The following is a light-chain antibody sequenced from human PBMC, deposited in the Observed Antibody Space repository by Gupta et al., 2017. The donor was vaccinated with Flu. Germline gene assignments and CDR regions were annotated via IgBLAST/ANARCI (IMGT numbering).Light chain of an antibody. CDR2: GAS. CDR3: QLDNNWPPIT. J-gene: IGKJ5*01. Sequence: EIVMTPSPATLSVSPGERATLSCRASQSVTNNLAWYQQKPGQAPRLLIFGASTRATGVPARFSGSSSGTVFPLTSSILHSEDFEVYYFQLDNNWPPITFGQGTRLEI. V-gene: IGKV3-15*01. CDR1: QSVTNN.